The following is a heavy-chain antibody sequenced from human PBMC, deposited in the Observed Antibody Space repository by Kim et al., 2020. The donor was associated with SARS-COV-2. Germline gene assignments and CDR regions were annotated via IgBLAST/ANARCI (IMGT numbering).Heavy chain of an antibody. CDR3: ARALPADSFDS. J-gene: IGHJ4*02. Sequence: GGSLRLSCAASGFTFNDYSMHWVRQPPGKGLEWVAAIWNDEDHQYYAESVKGRFIVSRDNSSNTHYLQVNSLIADDTAVYFCARALPADSFDSSDQGTL. CDR1: GFTFNDYS. V-gene: IGHV3-33*01. CDR2: IWNDEDHQ.